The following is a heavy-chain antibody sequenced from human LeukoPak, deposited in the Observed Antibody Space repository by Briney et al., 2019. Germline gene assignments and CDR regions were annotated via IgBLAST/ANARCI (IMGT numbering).Heavy chain of an antibody. Sequence: GGSLRLSCAASGFTFSSYSMNWVRQAPGKGLEWVSYISSSSSTIYYADSVKDRFTISRDNAKNSLYLQMNSLRAEDTAVYYCARSPSACSGGSCFDYWGQGTLVTVSS. V-gene: IGHV3-48*01. J-gene: IGHJ4*02. CDR3: ARSPSACSGGSCFDY. CDR2: ISSSSSTI. D-gene: IGHD2-15*01. CDR1: GFTFSSYS.